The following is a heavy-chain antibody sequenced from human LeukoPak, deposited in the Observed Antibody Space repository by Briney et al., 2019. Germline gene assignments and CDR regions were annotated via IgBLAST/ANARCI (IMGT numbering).Heavy chain of an antibody. CDR3: ARHTHDTRGYGMDV. J-gene: IGHJ6*02. V-gene: IGHV4-39*01. Sequence: SETLSLTCTVSGGSISSSSYYWGWIRQPPGKGLEWIGSIYYSGSTYYNPSLKSRVTISVDTSKNQFSLKLSSVTAADTAVYYCARHTHDTRGYGMDVWGQGTTVAVSS. CDR1: GGSISSSSYY. CDR2: IYYSGST.